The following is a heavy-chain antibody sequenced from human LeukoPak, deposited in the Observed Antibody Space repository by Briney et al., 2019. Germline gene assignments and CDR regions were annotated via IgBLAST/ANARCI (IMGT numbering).Heavy chain of an antibody. V-gene: IGHV1-2*02. CDR1: GYTFTGYY. CDR2: INPNSGGT. Sequence: ASVKGSCNASGYTFTGYYMHWVRQAPGQGLEWMGWINPNSGGTNYAQKFQGRVTMTRDTSISTAYMELSRLRSDDTAVYYCAREPGSYSSSSNYYYGMDVWGQGTTVTVSS. D-gene: IGHD6-13*01. CDR3: AREPGSYSSSSNYYYGMDV. J-gene: IGHJ6*02.